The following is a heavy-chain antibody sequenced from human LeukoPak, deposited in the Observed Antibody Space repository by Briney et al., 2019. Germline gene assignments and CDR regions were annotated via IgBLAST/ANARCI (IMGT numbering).Heavy chain of an antibody. CDR3: ARGEWQEAVYCSGGSCPDAFDI. J-gene: IGHJ3*02. D-gene: IGHD2-15*01. V-gene: IGHV1-69*06. CDR1: GGTFSSYA. Sequence: GASVKVSCKASGGTFSSYAISWVRQAPGQGLEWMGGIIPIFGTANYAQKFQGRVTITADKSTSTAYMELSSLRSEDTAVYYCARGEWQEAVYCSGGSCPDAFDIWGQGTTVTASS. CDR2: IIPIFGTA.